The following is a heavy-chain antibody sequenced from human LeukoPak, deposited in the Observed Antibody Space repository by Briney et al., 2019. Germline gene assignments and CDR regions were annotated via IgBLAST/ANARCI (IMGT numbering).Heavy chain of an antibody. D-gene: IGHD3-22*01. CDR1: GFSFHNAW. CDR3: NTQDSFDI. CDR2: IKSNTEAT. V-gene: IGHV3-15*01. Sequence: PGGSLRLSCAASGFSFHNAWMTWVRQAPGKGLEWVGRIKSNTEATDYAAPVKGRFTISRDDSKNTLYLQMNSLKTEDTAVYYCNTQDSFDIWGQGTMVTVSS. J-gene: IGHJ3*02.